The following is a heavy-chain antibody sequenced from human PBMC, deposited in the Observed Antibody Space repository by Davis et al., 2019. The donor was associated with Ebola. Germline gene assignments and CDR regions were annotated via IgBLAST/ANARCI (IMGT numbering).Heavy chain of an antibody. J-gene: IGHJ4*02. Sequence: SETLSLTCAVYGGSFSGYYWSWIRQPPGKGLEWIGEINHSGSTNYNPSLKSRVTISVDTSKNQFSLKLSSVTAADTAVYYCARRGFVRWELYFDYWGQGTLVTVSS. CDR3: ARRGFVRWELYFDY. D-gene: IGHD1-26*01. CDR2: INHSGST. CDR1: GGSFSGYY. V-gene: IGHV4-34*01.